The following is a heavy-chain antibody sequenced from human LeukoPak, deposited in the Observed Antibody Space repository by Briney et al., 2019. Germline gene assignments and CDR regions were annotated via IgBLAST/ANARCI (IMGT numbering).Heavy chain of an antibody. V-gene: IGHV3-48*03. Sequence: KPGGSLRLSCAASGFTFSSYEMNWVRQAPGKGLEWVSYISSSDSTIYYADSVKGRFTISRDNAKNSLYLQMSSLRAEDTAVYYCAREWYYYGSGFDYWGQGTLVTVSS. D-gene: IGHD3-10*01. CDR2: ISSSDSTI. CDR1: GFTFSSYE. J-gene: IGHJ4*02. CDR3: AREWYYYGSGFDY.